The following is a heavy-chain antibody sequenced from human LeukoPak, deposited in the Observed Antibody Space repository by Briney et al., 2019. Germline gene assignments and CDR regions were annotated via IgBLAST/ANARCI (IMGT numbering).Heavy chain of an antibody. CDR3: ARGGSYYYYSSGYFDY. J-gene: IGHJ4*02. CDR1: GGSISSGGYD. D-gene: IGHD3-22*01. V-gene: IGHV4-31*03. Sequence: SQTLTLTCTGPGGSISSGGYDWSWIRQHPGKGLEWIGYIYYSGSTNYNPSLKSRVTISVNTSKNQFSLKLSSVTAADTAVYYCARGGSYYYYSSGYFDYWGQGTLVTVSS. CDR2: IYYSGST.